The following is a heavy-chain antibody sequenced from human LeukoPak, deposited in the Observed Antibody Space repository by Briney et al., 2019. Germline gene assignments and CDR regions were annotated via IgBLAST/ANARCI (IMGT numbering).Heavy chain of an antibody. CDR1: GFTFSSYS. J-gene: IGHJ6*03. Sequence: PGGSLRLSCAASGFTFSSYSMNWVRQPPGKGLEWIGEINHSGSTNYNPSLKSRVTISVDTSKNQFSLKLSSVTAADTAVYYCARHGYYYGSGSYPNYYYYYMDVWGKGTTVTISS. D-gene: IGHD3-10*01. CDR2: INHSGST. CDR3: ARHGYYYGSGSYPNYYYYYMDV. V-gene: IGHV4-34*01.